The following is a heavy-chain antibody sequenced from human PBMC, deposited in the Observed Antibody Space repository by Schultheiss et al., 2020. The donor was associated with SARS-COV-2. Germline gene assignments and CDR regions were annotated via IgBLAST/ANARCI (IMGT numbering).Heavy chain of an antibody. CDR2: IKSKTDGATT. J-gene: IGHJ3*02. D-gene: IGHD6-13*01. CDR3: ARGSNGAFDI. Sequence: GGSLRLSCAASGFSFSDAWMSWVRQTPGKVLEWVGRIKSKTDGATTDYAAPVKGRFTISRDDSKNTLYLQMNSLKTEDTAVYYCARGSNGAFDIWGQGTRVTVSS. V-gene: IGHV3-15*01. CDR1: GFSFSDAW.